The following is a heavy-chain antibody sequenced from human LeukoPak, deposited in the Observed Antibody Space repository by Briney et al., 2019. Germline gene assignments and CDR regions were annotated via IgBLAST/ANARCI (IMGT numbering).Heavy chain of an antibody. CDR3: ARGSSSTDYYFDY. Sequence: SETLSLTCAVSGGSISSSNWWSWVRQPPGKGVEWIGEIYHSGSTNYNPSLKSRVTISVDKSKNQFSLKLSSVTAADTAVYYCARGSSSTDYYFDYWGQGTLVTVSS. J-gene: IGHJ4*02. CDR1: GGSISSSNW. D-gene: IGHD6-6*01. CDR2: IYHSGST. V-gene: IGHV4-4*02.